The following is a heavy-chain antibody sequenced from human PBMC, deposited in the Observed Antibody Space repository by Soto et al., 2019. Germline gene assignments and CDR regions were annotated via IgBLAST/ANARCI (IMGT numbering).Heavy chain of an antibody. J-gene: IGHJ6*02. CDR2: LHRGGDT. Sequence: EVQLVESGGGLVQPGGSLRLSCVASGIPVSSNYMTWVRQAPGKGLEWVSVLHRGGDTYYANSVKGRFTISRHDSTNTLVLQMHSLTAEDTAVYYCARDGPYYYASRMDVWGQGTTVTVSS. D-gene: IGHD3-10*01. CDR1: GIPVSSNY. V-gene: IGHV3-53*04. CDR3: ARDGPYYYASRMDV.